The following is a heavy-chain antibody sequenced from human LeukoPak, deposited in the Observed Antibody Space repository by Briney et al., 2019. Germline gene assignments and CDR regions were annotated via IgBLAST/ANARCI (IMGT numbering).Heavy chain of an antibody. CDR2: ITPNTGDT. D-gene: IGHD3-3*01. V-gene: IGHV1-2*06. CDR3: ARDLVGGIWSAGF. CDR1: GYTFTGYY. Sequence: ASVKVSCKASGYTFTGYYVHWVRQAPGQGLEWMGRITPNTGDTIYAQRFQDRATMTRDTSISAAYMELSSLRSDDTAIYYCARDLVGGIWSAGFWGQGTLVTVSS. J-gene: IGHJ4*02.